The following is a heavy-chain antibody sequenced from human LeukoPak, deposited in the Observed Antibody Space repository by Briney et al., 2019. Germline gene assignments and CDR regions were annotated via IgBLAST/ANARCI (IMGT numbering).Heavy chain of an antibody. CDR3: TRESERSWSLFVPNCFDY. J-gene: IGHJ4*02. Sequence: GGSLRLSCAASGFTFSSYAMSWVRQAPGKGLEWVGFIRSKAYGGTTEYAASVKGRFTISGDDSKSIAYLQMNSLKTEDTAVYYCTRESERSWSLFVPNCFDYWGQGTLVTVSS. D-gene: IGHD2-21*01. CDR2: IRSKAYGGTT. CDR1: GFTFSSYA. V-gene: IGHV3-49*04.